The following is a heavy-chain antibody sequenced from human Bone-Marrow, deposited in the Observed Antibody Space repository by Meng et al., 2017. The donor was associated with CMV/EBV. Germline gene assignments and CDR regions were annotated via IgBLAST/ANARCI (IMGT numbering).Heavy chain of an antibody. V-gene: IGHV3-48*03. D-gene: IGHD2-2*01. CDR2: ISSSGSTI. CDR3: ARAAGWCSSTSCYGDYYGMDV. Sequence: GESLKISCAASGFTFSSYEMNWVRQAPGKGLEWVSYISSSGSTIYYADSVKGRFTISRDNAKNSLYLQTNSLRAEDTAVYYCARAAGWCSSTSCYGDYYGMDVWGQGTTVTVSS. J-gene: IGHJ6*02. CDR1: GFTFSSYE.